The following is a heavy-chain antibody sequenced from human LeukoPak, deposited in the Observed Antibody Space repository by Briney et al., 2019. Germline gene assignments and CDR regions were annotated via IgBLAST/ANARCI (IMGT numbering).Heavy chain of an antibody. CDR3: ARDSAGNDY. CDR1: GFTVSSNY. Sequence: GGSLRLSCAGYGFTVSSNYMSWVRQAPGKGLEWVANIKQDGSEKYYVDSVKGRFTISRDNAKNSLYLQMNSLRAEDTAMYYCARDSAGNDYWGQGTLVTVSS. D-gene: IGHD6-13*01. V-gene: IGHV3-7*01. J-gene: IGHJ4*02. CDR2: IKQDGSEK.